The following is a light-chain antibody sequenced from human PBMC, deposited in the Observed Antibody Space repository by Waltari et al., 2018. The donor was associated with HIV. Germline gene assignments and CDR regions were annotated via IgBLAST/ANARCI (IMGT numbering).Light chain of an antibody. V-gene: IGLV1-40*01. CDR2: DNS. Sequence: QSVLTQPPSGSGAPGQRVTISCTGSRYNLGAGYDVHRDQQLPGTAPKLLIYDNSHRPSGVPARFSGSKSGTSASLAITGLQTEDEAEYYCQSYDSSLSGHVLFGGGTILTVL. CDR1: RYNLGAGYD. J-gene: IGLJ2*01. CDR3: QSYDSSLSGHVL.